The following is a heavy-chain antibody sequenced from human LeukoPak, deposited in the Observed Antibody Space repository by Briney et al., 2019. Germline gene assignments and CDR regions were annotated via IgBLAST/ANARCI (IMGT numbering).Heavy chain of an antibody. CDR1: GFTFSGYG. CDR3: AKGPLDYYYDSSGYYDY. Sequence: PGGSLRLSCAASGFTFSGYGMSWVRQAPGKGLEWVSAISGSGGSTYYADSVKGRFTISRDNSKNTLYLQMNSLRAEDTAVYYCAKGPLDYYYDSSGYYDYWGQGTLVTVSS. D-gene: IGHD3-22*01. J-gene: IGHJ4*02. V-gene: IGHV3-23*01. CDR2: ISGSGGST.